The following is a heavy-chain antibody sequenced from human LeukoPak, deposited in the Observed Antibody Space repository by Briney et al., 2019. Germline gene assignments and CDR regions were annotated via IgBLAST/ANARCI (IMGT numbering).Heavy chain of an antibody. J-gene: IGHJ4*02. D-gene: IGHD1-26*01. CDR3: ARDGRGATTGYFDY. CDR2: IRYDGSNK. V-gene: IGHV3-30*02. Sequence: GGTLRLSCAASGFTFSSYGMHWVRQAPGKGLEWVAFIRYDGSNKYYADSVKGRFTISRDNSKNTLYLQMNSLRAEDTAVYYCARDGRGATTGYFDYWGQGTLVTVSS. CDR1: GFTFSSYG.